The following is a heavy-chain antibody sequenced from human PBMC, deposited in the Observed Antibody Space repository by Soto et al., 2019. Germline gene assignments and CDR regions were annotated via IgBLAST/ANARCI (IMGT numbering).Heavy chain of an antibody. D-gene: IGHD3-10*01. CDR3: ARSHSFDGSIYHYYFDF. J-gene: IGHJ4*02. CDR2: IYASGAT. CDR1: GGSISTYY. Sequence: PXETLSLTCTVSGGSISTYYWSWIRQPPGGTLEWIGYIYASGATTYNPSLESRVTMSVDMPNNEFSLELTSLTAADTAVYYCARSHSFDGSIYHYYFDFWGQGTLVTVSS. V-gene: IGHV4-59*01.